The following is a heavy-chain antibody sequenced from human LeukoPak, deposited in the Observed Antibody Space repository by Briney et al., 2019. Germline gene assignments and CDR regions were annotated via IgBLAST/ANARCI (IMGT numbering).Heavy chain of an antibody. Sequence: PGESLKISCKGSGYSFTSFWIGWVRQMPGKGLDYMGIIYPGDSDTRYSPSFQGQVIISADTSISTAYLQWSSLKATDTAMYYCVRLDYSNYEDSFDIWGLGTMVTVSS. V-gene: IGHV5-51*01. J-gene: IGHJ3*02. CDR1: GYSFTSFW. CDR2: IYPGDSDT. CDR3: VRLDYSNYEDSFDI. D-gene: IGHD4-11*01.